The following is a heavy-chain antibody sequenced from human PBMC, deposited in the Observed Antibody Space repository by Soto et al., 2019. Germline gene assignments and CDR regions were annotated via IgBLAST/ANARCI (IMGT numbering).Heavy chain of an antibody. Sequence: GGSLRLSCAASGFAFSNFWMSWARQAPGKGLEWVANIKGDGSVTQYVASVEGRFTISRDNAKYSLYLQMNSLRVEDTALYYCVIPTRSVRGMGVWGQGTTVTVSS. V-gene: IGHV3-7*03. CDR2: IKGDGSVT. J-gene: IGHJ6*02. CDR1: GFAFSNFW. CDR3: VIPTRSVRGMGV. D-gene: IGHD6-6*01.